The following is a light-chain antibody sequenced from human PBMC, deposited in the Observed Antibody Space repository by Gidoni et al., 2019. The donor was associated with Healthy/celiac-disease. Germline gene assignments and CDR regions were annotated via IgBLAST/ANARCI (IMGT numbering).Light chain of an antibody. CDR1: QSISSW. V-gene: IGKV1-5*03. J-gene: IGKJ2*01. CDR3: QQYNSYPYT. CDR2: KAS. Sequence: IHITHSPSTLSASVGDRTTITCRASQSISSWLAWYQQKPGKAPKLLIYKASSLESGVPSRFSGSGSGTEFTLTISSLQPDDFATYYCQQYNSYPYTFGQGTKLEIK.